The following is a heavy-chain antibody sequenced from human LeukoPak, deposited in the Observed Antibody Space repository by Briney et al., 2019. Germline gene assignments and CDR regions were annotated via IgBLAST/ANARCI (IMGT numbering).Heavy chain of an antibody. Sequence: GESLKISCKGSGYSFTSYWIGWVRQMPGKGLEWMGIIYPGDSDTRYSPSFQGQATISADKSISTAYLQWSSLKASDTAMYYCARVRSAYYDSSGYYYWGQGTLVTVSS. CDR3: ARVRSAYYDSSGYYY. V-gene: IGHV5-51*01. D-gene: IGHD3-22*01. CDR1: GYSFTSYW. J-gene: IGHJ4*02. CDR2: IYPGDSDT.